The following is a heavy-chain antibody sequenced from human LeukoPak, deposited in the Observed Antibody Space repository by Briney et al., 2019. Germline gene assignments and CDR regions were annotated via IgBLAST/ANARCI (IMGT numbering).Heavy chain of an antibody. V-gene: IGHV4-34*01. D-gene: IGHD2-2*01. CDR2: INHSGST. Sequence: SETLSLTCAVYGGSFSGYYWSWIRQPPGKGLEWIGEINHSGSTNYNPSLKSRVTISVDTPKNQFSLKLSSVTAADTAVYYCARWDCSSTSCHNYYYYGMDVWGQGTTVTVSS. CDR3: ARWDCSSTSCHNYYYYGMDV. J-gene: IGHJ6*02. CDR1: GGSFSGYY.